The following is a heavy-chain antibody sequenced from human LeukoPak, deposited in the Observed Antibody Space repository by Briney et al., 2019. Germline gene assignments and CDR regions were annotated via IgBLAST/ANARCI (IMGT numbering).Heavy chain of an antibody. CDR3: ARAYIGAADWFDP. Sequence: NPSETLSLTCTVSGGSISSGGFYWSWIRQRPGKGLEWIGYIYYSGSTYYNPSLKSRVTISVDTSKNQFSLKLSSVTAADTAVYYCARAYIGAADWFDPWGQGTLVTVSS. V-gene: IGHV4-31*03. CDR1: GGSISSGGFY. D-gene: IGHD6-13*01. CDR2: IYYSGST. J-gene: IGHJ5*02.